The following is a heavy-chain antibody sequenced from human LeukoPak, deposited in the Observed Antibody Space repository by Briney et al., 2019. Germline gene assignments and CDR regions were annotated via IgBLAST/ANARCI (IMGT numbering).Heavy chain of an antibody. Sequence: GGSLRLSCAASGFTFSDYSMNWGRQAPGKGLEWVSSITSTGSYTLYADSVKGRFTISRDNAKNSLYPQMNSLRAEDTAIYYCARDPYSGSYGDSYYYYMDVWGKGTTVTISS. CDR3: ARDPYSGSYGDSYYYYMDV. CDR1: GFTFSDYS. D-gene: IGHD1-26*01. J-gene: IGHJ6*03. CDR2: ITSTGSYT. V-gene: IGHV3-21*01.